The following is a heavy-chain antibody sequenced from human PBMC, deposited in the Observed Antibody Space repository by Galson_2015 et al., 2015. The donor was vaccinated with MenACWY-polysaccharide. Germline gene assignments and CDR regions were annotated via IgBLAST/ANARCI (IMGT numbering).Heavy chain of an antibody. Sequence: SLRLSCAASGFTFSSYWMHWVRQAPGKGLVWVSRTNSDGRSTSYADSVTGRFTISRDNAKNTMYLQMNSLRAEDTAVYYCGRAPTKGEFPFSGWYIDYWGQGSLATVSS. J-gene: IGHJ4*02. CDR3: GRAPTKGEFPFSGWYIDY. V-gene: IGHV3-74*01. D-gene: IGHD3-16*01. CDR2: TNSDGRST. CDR1: GFTFSSYW.